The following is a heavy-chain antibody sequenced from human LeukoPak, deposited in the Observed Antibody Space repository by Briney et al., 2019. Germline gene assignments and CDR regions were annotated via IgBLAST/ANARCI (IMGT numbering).Heavy chain of an antibody. V-gene: IGHV1-8*03. CDR2: MNPHSDNT. CDR3: ARGRRDVFDI. CDR1: GGTFSSYA. Sequence: EASVKVSCKASGGTFSSYAISWVRQAPGQGLEWMGWMNPHSDNTGYAQKFLGRITLTRNTSTSVAYMELTSLRSEDTAVYYCARGRRDVFDIWGQETTVTVS. J-gene: IGHJ3*02.